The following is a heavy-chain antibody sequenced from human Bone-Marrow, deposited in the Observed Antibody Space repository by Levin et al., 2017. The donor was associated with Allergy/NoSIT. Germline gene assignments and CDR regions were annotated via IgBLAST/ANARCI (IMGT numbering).Heavy chain of an antibody. D-gene: IGHD3-3*01. CDR3: ARGYDIWNGNSIYGMDV. CDR2: IIPVFGTA. CDR1: GHTFKSYT. J-gene: IGHJ6*02. V-gene: IGHV1-69*13. Sequence: PEASVKVSCKASGHTFKSYTFSWVRQAPGQGLEWMGGIIPVFGTANYAQSFQGRVTISADESTTTVYMEVRSLRSEDTAVFYCARGYDIWNGNSIYGMDVWGQGTTVTVSS.